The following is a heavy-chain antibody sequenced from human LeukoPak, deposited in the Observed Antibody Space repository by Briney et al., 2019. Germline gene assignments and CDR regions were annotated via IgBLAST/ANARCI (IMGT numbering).Heavy chain of an antibody. J-gene: IGHJ3*02. D-gene: IGHD3-10*01. CDR1: GFIFDDHG. Sequence: GGSLRLSCAASGFIFDDHGMHWVRQAPGKGLEWVSGISWSSGIIGYADSVKGRFTISRDNAKNSLDLQMESLRAEDTALYHCAREGPGAFDIWGQGTMVTVSS. V-gene: IGHV3-9*01. CDR2: ISWSSGII. CDR3: AREGPGAFDI.